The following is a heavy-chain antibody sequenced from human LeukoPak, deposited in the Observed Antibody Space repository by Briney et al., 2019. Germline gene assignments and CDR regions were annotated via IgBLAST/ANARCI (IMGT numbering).Heavy chain of an antibody. CDR1: GDSFCSNSAA. CDR2: TYYRSKWYN. J-gene: IGHJ4*02. Sequence: SQTLSPTCAISGDSFCSNSAAWNWIRQSPSRGLEWLGRTYYRSKWYNDYAVSVKSRITINPDTSKNQFSLQLTSVTPEDTAVYYCAREVGPLGYFDYWGQGTLVTVSS. V-gene: IGHV6-1*01. CDR3: AREVGPLGYFDY.